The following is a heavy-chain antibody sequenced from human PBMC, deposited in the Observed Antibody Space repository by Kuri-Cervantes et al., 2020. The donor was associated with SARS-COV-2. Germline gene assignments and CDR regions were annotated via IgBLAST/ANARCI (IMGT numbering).Heavy chain of an antibody. CDR1: GGSISSHY. J-gene: IGHJ3*02. V-gene: IGHV4-59*11. CDR3: ARGLYYYDSSGYLMGYAFDI. D-gene: IGHD3-22*01. CDR2: IYYSGST. Sequence: SETLSLTCTASGGSISSHYWSWIRQPPGKGLEWIGYIYYSGSTNYNPSLKSRVTISVDTSKNQFSLKLSSVTAADTAVYYCARGLYYYDSSGYLMGYAFDIWGQGTMVTVSS.